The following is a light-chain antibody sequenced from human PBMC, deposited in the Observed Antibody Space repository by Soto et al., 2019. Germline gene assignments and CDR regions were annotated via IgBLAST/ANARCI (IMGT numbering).Light chain of an antibody. J-gene: IGKJ2*01. CDR1: QNINTY. CDR3: QESYSTQYT. V-gene: IGKV1-39*01. Sequence: DVQLSQAPSSLSASVGDRGTITCRASQNINTYLNWYQHKPGKAPNLLIYGASTVHSGVPSRFSGSGSGTDFTLTISSLESEDFATYYCQESYSTQYTFGQGTNLGI. CDR2: GAS.